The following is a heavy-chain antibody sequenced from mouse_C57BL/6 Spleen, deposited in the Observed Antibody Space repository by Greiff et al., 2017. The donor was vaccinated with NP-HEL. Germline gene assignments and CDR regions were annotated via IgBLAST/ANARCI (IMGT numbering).Heavy chain of an antibody. CDR3: TRSKNWDYAMDY. D-gene: IGHD4-1*01. CDR1: GYTFTSYW. Sequence: EVQLQQSGTVLARPGASVKMSCKTSGYTFTSYWMHWVKQRPGQGLEWIGAIYPGNSDTSYNQKFKGKAKLTAVTSASTAYMELSSLTNEDSAVYYCTRSKNWDYAMDYWGQGTSVTVSS. V-gene: IGHV1-5*01. CDR2: IYPGNSDT. J-gene: IGHJ4*01.